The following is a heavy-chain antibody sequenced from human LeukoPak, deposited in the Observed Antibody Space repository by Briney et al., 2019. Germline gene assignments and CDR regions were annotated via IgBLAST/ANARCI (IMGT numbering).Heavy chain of an antibody. Sequence: GASVKVSCMASGYTFTGYYMHWVRQAPGQGLEWMGWINPNRGGTNYAQKFQGRVTKTRDTSISTAYMELSRLRSDDTAVYYCARERSALDPWGQGTLVTVSS. CDR1: GYTFTGYY. CDR2: INPNRGGT. V-gene: IGHV1-2*02. CDR3: ARERSALDP. J-gene: IGHJ5*02.